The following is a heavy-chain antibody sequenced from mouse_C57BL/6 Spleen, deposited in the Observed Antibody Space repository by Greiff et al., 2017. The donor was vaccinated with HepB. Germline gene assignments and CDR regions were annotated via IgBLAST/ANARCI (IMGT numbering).Heavy chain of an antibody. CDR3: ARRGTTVVAVDY. J-gene: IGHJ2*01. CDR2: IDPSDSYT. Sequence: QVQLQQPGAELVMPGASVKLSCKASGYTFTSYWMHWVKQRPGQGLEWIGEIDPSDSYTKYNQKFKGKSTLTVDKSSSTAYMQLSSQTSEDSAVYYCARRGTTVVAVDYWGQGTTLTVSS. CDR1: GYTFTSYW. V-gene: IGHV1-69*01. D-gene: IGHD1-1*01.